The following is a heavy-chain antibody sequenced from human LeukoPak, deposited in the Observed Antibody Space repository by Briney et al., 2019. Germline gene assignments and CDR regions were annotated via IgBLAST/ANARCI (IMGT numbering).Heavy chain of an antibody. CDR1: GYTFTSYG. D-gene: IGHD2-8*01. V-gene: IGHV1-69*06. J-gene: IGHJ3*02. CDR3: ARRYCTNGVCYDDRGAFDI. Sequence: SVKVSCKASGYTFTSYGISWVRQAPGQGLEWMGEIIPIFGTANYAQRFQGRVTITADKSTSTAYMELSSLRSEDTAIYYCARRYCTNGVCYDDRGAFDIWGQGTMLTVSS. CDR2: IIPIFGTA.